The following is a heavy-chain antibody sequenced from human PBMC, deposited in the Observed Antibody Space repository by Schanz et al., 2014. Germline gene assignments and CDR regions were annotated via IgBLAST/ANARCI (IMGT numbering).Heavy chain of an antibody. V-gene: IGHV4-34*01. CDR3: AIPRGSYAPNWSEARYFQH. CDR1: GGSFIGYD. J-gene: IGHJ1*01. CDR2: INHYGRT. Sequence: QVRLQQWGAELLKPSGTLSLTCAVYGGSFIGYDWSWIRQFPGQDLEWIGDINHYGRTNYNPSLMGRVSISIDASQNQFSLKLTSVTAADTAIYYCAIPRGSYAPNWSEARYFQHWGQGSLVTVSS. D-gene: IGHD1-1*01.